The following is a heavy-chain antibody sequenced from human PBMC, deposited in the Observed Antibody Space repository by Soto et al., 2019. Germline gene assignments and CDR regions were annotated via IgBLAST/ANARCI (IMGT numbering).Heavy chain of an antibody. Sequence: PSETLSLTCNVSGGSISSSRSYWAWIRQPPGKGLEWITNIFYSGSTYYNPSLESRVTVSVDTSKNQFSLKLSSVTAADTAVYYCARSVFRYYYYYMDVWDQGTTVTVSS. CDR1: GGSISSSRSY. D-gene: IGHD3-10*01. J-gene: IGHJ6*03. CDR2: IFYSGST. CDR3: ARSVFRYYYYYMDV. V-gene: IGHV4-39*07.